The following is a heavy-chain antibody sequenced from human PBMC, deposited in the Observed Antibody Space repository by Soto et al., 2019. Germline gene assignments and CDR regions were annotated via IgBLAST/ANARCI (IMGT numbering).Heavy chain of an antibody. CDR3: ARERGRDRRIA. Sequence: QVQLQESGPGLVKPSQTLSLACSVSGGPISSGDYYWSWIRQPPGKTLEWIGYIYDSGGTYYNPSLKSRVIISPDTSKNQCSLKLTSVTAADTAVYYCARERGRDRRIAWGQGTLVTVSS. D-gene: IGHD2-15*01. V-gene: IGHV4-30-4*01. CDR2: IYDSGGT. CDR1: GGPISSGDYY. J-gene: IGHJ5*02.